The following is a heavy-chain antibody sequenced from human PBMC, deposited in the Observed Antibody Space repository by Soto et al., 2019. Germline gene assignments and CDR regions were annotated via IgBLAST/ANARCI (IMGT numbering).Heavy chain of an antibody. CDR1: GFTFSDYY. Sequence: GGSLRLSCAASGFTFSDYYMSWIRQAPGKGLEWVSYISSSSSYTNYADSVKGRFTISRDSAKNSLYLQMNSLRAEDTAVYYCARDWGYYDSSGYYYSDGMDVWGQGTTVTVSS. D-gene: IGHD3-22*01. CDR3: ARDWGYYDSSGYYYSDGMDV. V-gene: IGHV3-11*06. J-gene: IGHJ6*02. CDR2: ISSSSSYT.